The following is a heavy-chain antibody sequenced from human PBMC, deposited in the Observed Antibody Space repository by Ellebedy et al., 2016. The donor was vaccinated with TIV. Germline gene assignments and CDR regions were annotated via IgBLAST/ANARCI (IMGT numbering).Heavy chain of an antibody. V-gene: IGHV1-3*01. D-gene: IGHD5-18*01. CDR1: GYTFTSYA. CDR2: INAGNGNT. CDR3: ARAQTPRYSYGYSFDY. J-gene: IGHJ4*02. Sequence: ASVKVSXXASGYTFTSYAMHWVRQAPGQRLEWMGWINAGNGNTKYSQKFQGRVTITRDTSASTAYMELSSLRSEDTAVYYCARAQTPRYSYGYSFDYWGQGTLVTVSS.